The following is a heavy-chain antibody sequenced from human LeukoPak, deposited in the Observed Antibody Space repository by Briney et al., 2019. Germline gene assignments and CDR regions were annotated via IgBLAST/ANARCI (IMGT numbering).Heavy chain of an antibody. CDR3: AGAHSSSWSVF. CDR2: IYSGGNT. D-gene: IGHD6-13*01. V-gene: IGHV3-53*01. J-gene: IGHJ5*01. Sequence: GGSLRLSCAASGFTFSGNYMSWVRQTPGKGLEWVSVIYSGGNTYYADSVKGRFTISRDNSKNTLYLQMNSLRAEDTAVYYCAGAHSSSWSVFWGQGTLVTVSS. CDR1: GFTFSGNY.